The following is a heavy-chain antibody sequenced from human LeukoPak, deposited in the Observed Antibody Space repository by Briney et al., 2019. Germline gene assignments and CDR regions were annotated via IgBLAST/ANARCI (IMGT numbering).Heavy chain of an antibody. Sequence: GGSLRLSCAASGFTFSSYSMNWVRQAPGKGLECIAHITRSSVKYYADSVRGRFTISRDNAKNSLFLHMNSLRAQDTAVYYCAKDKYGDYDDAFDIWGQGTMVTVSS. CDR1: GFTFSSYS. CDR3: AKDKYGDYDDAFDI. J-gene: IGHJ3*02. CDR2: ITRSSVK. V-gene: IGHV3-48*01. D-gene: IGHD4-17*01.